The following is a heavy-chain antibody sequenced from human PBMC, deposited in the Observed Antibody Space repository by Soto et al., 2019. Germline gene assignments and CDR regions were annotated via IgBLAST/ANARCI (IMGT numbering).Heavy chain of an antibody. CDR3: ARGAVIHDAFDI. CDR1: GYTFTGYY. J-gene: IGHJ3*02. CDR2: INPNSGGT. Sequence: GASVKVSFTASGYTFTGYYMHWLRQAPGQGLEWMGWINPNSGGTNYAQKFQGRVTMTRDTSISTAYMELSRLRSDDTAVYYCARGAVIHDAFDIWGQGTMVTVSS. V-gene: IGHV1-2*02.